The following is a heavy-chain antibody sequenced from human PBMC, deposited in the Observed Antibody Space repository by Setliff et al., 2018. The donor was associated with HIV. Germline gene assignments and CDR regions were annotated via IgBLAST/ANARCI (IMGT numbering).Heavy chain of an antibody. CDR2: VHNSAGS. D-gene: IGHD3-22*01. V-gene: IGHV4-4*07. Sequence: SETLSLTCAVSGDCVSGYYWSWIREPAGSGLEWIGRVHNSAGSNYNPSLKSRVTMSVDTAKNQLSLKLTAVSAADTAVYYCARDRIEVLADSPHDVFDIWGRGIMVTVSS. CDR3: ARDRIEVLADSPHDVFDI. CDR1: GDCVSGYY. J-gene: IGHJ3*02.